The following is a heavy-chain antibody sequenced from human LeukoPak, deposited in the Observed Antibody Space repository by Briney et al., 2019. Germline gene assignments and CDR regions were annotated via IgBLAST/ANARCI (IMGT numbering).Heavy chain of an antibody. J-gene: IGHJ6*02. V-gene: IGHV1-24*01. D-gene: IGHD5-24*01. CDR3: ATVGYNEPSYYYYGMDV. Sequence: ASVKVSCKVSGYTLTELSMHWVRQAPGKGLEWMGGFDPEDGETICTQKFQGRVTMTEDTSTDTAYMELSSLRSEDTAVYYCATVGYNEPSYYYYGMDVWGQGTTVTVSS. CDR1: GYTLTELS. CDR2: FDPEDGET.